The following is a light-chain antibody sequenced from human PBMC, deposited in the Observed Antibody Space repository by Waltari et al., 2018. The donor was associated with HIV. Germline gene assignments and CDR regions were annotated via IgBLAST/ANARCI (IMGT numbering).Light chain of an antibody. CDR2: EVT. CDR3: SSYRSRTTWV. Sequence: QSALTQPASVSGSPGQSITISCTGTSSDIGTSNYVSWYQQHPGKAPKLMIYEVTKRPSGVSHRCSGSKSDNTASLTISGLQAEDEADYYCSSYRSRTTWVCGGGTKLTVL. CDR1: SSDIGTSNY. J-gene: IGLJ3*02. V-gene: IGLV2-14*01.